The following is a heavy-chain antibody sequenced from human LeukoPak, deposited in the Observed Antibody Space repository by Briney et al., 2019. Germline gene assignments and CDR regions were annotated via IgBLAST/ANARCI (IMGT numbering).Heavy chain of an antibody. CDR2: INHSGST. J-gene: IGHJ4*02. V-gene: IGHV4-34*01. CDR1: GGSFGGYY. CDR3: ARVYYYDSSGYCFDY. Sequence: PSETLSLTCAVYGGSFGGYYWSWIRQPPGKGLEWIGEINHSGSTNYNPSLKSRVTISVDTSKNQFSLKLSSVTAADTAVYYCARVYYYDSSGYCFDYWGQGTLVTVSS. D-gene: IGHD3-22*01.